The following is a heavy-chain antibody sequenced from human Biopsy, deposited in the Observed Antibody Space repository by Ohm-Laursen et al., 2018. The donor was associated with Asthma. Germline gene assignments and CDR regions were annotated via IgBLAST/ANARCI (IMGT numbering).Heavy chain of an antibody. V-gene: IGHV4-59*07. CDR2: IHYSGST. CDR1: WVSIRSYY. J-gene: IGHJ4*02. Sequence: SDTLSLTCTVSWVSIRSYYWTWIRPPPGKGLEWIGNIHYSGSTYSNPSLKSRVTISVDTSKKQISLRLSSVIAADTAVYYCAGFCSGGNCPDHWGQGTLVTVSS. D-gene: IGHD2-15*01. CDR3: AGFCSGGNCPDH.